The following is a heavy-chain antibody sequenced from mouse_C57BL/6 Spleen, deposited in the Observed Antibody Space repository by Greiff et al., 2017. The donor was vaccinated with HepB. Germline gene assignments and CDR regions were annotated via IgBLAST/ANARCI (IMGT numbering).Heavy chain of an antibody. CDR2: IDPNSGGT. CDR3: AREVLYYNWYFDV. D-gene: IGHD1-1*01. J-gene: IGHJ1*03. V-gene: IGHV1-72*01. Sequence: QVQLKQPGAELVKPGASVKLSCKASGYTFTSYWMHWVKQRPGRGLEWIGRIDPNSGGTKYNEKFKSKATLTVDKPSSTAYMQLSSLTSEDSAVYYCAREVLYYNWYFDVWGTGTTVTVSS. CDR1: GYTFTSYW.